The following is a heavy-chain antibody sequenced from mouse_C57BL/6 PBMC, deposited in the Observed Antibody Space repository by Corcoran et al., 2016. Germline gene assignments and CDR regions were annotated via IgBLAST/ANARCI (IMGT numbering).Heavy chain of an antibody. J-gene: IGHJ2*01. CDR1: GYTFTDYY. CDR3: ARYHGYSFDY. V-gene: IGHV1-26*01. D-gene: IGHD2-2*01. CDR2: INPNNGGT. Sequence: EVQLHQSGPELVKPGASVKISCKGSGYTFTDYYMNWVKQSHGKSLEWIGDINPNNGGTSYNQKFKGKATLTVDKSSSTAYMELRSLTSEDSAVYYCARYHGYSFDYWGQGTTLTVSS.